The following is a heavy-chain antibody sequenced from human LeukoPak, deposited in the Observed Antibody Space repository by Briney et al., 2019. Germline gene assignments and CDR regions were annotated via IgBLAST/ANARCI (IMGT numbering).Heavy chain of an antibody. CDR3: AREVTNDAFDI. J-gene: IGHJ3*02. V-gene: IGHV3-33*01. CDR1: GFTFSTYG. D-gene: IGHD4-17*01. CDR2: IWYDGSNK. Sequence: GGSVRHSCSASGFTFSTYGMHWDRQAPGKGLEWVAFIWYDGSNKYYADSVKGRFTISRDNSKTTLFLQMNSLRAEDTAVYYCAREVTNDAFDIWGQ.